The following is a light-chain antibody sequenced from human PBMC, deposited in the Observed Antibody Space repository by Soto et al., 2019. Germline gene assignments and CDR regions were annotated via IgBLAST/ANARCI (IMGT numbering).Light chain of an antibody. CDR2: SAS. V-gene: IGKV3-15*01. CDR3: HQRSNWPPFT. J-gene: IGKJ4*01. CDR1: QSVSSN. Sequence: DIVMTQSPATLSVSPGERATLSCRASQSVSSNLTCYQQKPGQAPRLLIYSASTRATGIPARFSGSGSGTEFTLTISSLEPEDFAIYYCHQRSNWPPFTFGGGTKVEI.